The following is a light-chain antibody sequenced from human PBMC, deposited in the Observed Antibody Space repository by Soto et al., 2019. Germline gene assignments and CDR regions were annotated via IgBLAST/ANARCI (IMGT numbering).Light chain of an antibody. Sequence: EIVMTQSPATLSVSPGERATLSCRASQSIGNSLAWYQQKPGQAPRFLIYGASTRATGIPARFSGSGSGTEFTLTISSLQSEDFADYYCQQYNNWPPWTFGQGTKVDIK. CDR2: GAS. J-gene: IGKJ1*01. CDR3: QQYNNWPPWT. V-gene: IGKV3-15*01. CDR1: QSIGNS.